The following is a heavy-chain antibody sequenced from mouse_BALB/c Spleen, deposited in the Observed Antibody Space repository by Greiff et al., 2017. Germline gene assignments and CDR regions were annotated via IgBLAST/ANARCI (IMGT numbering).Heavy chain of an antibody. CDR1: GYTFTSYY. J-gene: IGHJ3*01. Sequence: QVQLQQSGAELVKPGASVKLSCKASGYTFTSYYMYWVKQRPGQGLEWIGEINPSNGGTNFNEKFKSKATLTVDKSSSTAYMQLSSLTSEDSAVYYCTRSGDGYYAGGFAYWGQGTLVTVSA. CDR3: TRSGDGYYAGGFAY. D-gene: IGHD2-3*01. V-gene: IGHV1S81*02. CDR2: INPSNGGT.